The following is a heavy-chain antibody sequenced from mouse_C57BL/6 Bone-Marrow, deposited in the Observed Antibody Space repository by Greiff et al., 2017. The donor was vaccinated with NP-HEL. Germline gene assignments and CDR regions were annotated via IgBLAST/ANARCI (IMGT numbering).Heavy chain of an antibody. CDR2: INPNNGGT. D-gene: IGHD3-1*01. V-gene: IGHV1-26*01. Sequence: VQLQQSGPELVKPGASVKISCKASGYTFTDYYMNWVKQSHGKSLEWIGDINPNNGGTSYNQKFKGKATLTVDKSSSTAYMELRSLTSEDSAVDYCARPGFRAYAMDYWGQGTSVTVSS. J-gene: IGHJ4*01. CDR3: ARPGFRAYAMDY. CDR1: GYTFTDYY.